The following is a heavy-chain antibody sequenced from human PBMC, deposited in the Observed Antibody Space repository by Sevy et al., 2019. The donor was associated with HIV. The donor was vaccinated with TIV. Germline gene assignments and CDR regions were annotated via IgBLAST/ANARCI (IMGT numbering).Heavy chain of an antibody. J-gene: IGHJ4*02. D-gene: IGHD6-19*01. V-gene: IGHV3-23*01. Sequence: GGSLRLSCAASGFTFSSYAMSWVRQAPGKGLEWVSAISGSGGSTYYADSVKGRFTISRDNSKNTLYLQMNSLRAEDTAVYYCAKSQTYSSGWYVFRFIGDSDDYYFDYWGQGTLVTVSS. CDR2: ISGSGGST. CDR3: AKSQTYSSGWYVFRFIGDSDDYYFDY. CDR1: GFTFSSYA.